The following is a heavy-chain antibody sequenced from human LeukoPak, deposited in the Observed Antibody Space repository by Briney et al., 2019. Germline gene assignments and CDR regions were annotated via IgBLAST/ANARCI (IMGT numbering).Heavy chain of an antibody. D-gene: IGHD1-1*01. J-gene: IGHJ4*02. V-gene: IGHV2-5*02. CDR3: AHRLSGYNGNDAYFDY. Sequence: QITLKESGPTLVKPTQTLTLTCTFSGFSLSTSGVGVGWIRQPPGKALEWLALIYWDNDKRYNPSLKNRLTITKDTSKNQVVLSMTNVDPVDTGTYYCAHRLSGYNGNDAYFDYWGQGTLVTVSS. CDR2: IYWDNDK. CDR1: GFSLSTSGVG.